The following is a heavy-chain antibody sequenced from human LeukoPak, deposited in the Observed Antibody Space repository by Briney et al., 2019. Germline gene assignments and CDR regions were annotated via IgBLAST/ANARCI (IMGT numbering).Heavy chain of an antibody. D-gene: IGHD5-18*01. Sequence: PGGSLRLSCAASGFTITPYVMNWVRQVPGKGLEWVSRISSDGCSTNYADSVKGRFTISRDNAKSTLYLQINNLRADDTAVYYCARDNGFSLFATWGPGTLVTVSS. V-gene: IGHV3-74*01. CDR1: GFTITPYV. CDR3: ARDNGFSLFAT. J-gene: IGHJ5*02. CDR2: ISSDGCST.